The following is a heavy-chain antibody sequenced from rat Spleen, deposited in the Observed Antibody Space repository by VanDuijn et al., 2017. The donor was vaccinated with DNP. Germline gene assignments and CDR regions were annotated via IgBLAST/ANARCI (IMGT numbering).Heavy chain of an antibody. Sequence: EVQLVESGGDLVQPGTSLKLSCVASGFTFNNYWMTWIRQVPGKGLEWVASIPDSGATTYYPDSVRGRFTISKDNAENTLYLQMNSLRSEDTATYYCVRPDYYDGSYPHYWGQGVMVTVSS. CDR3: VRPDYYDGSYPHY. D-gene: IGHD1-12*02. CDR1: GFTFNNYW. V-gene: IGHV5-31*01. J-gene: IGHJ2*01. CDR2: IPDSGATT.